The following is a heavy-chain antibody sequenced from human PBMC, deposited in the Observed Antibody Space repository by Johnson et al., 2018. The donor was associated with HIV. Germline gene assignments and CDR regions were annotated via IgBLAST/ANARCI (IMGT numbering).Heavy chain of an antibody. CDR2: ISSNGGST. V-gene: IGHV3-64*01. J-gene: IGHJ3*02. CDR3: ARVCWGRYRYPCHDAFDI. D-gene: IGHD3-16*02. Sequence: EVQLVESGGGLVQPGGSLRLSCAASGFTFSSYAMHWVRQAPGKGLEYVSAISSNGGSTYYANSVKGRFTISRDNSKNTLYLQMGSLRAEDMAVYDCARVCWGRYRYPCHDAFDIWGQGTMVTVSS. CDR1: GFTFSSYA.